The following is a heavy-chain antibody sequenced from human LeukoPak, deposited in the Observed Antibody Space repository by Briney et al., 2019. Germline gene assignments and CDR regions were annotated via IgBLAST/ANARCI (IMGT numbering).Heavy chain of an antibody. CDR3: ARSLPEDYYDSSGYYFDY. Sequence: GRSLRLSCAASGFTFSSYGMHWVRQAPGKGLEWVAVISYDGSNKYYADSVKGRFTISRDNSKNTLYLQMNSLRAEDTAVYYCARSLPEDYYDSSGYYFDYWGQGTLVTVSS. CDR1: GFTFSSYG. J-gene: IGHJ4*02. D-gene: IGHD3-22*01. CDR2: ISYDGSNK. V-gene: IGHV3-30*03.